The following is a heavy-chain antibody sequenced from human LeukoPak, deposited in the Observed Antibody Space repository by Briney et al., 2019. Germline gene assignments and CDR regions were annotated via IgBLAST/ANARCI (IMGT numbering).Heavy chain of an antibody. Sequence: GGSLRLSCAASGFTVSSNYVSWVRQAPGKGLEWVSGISWNSGSIGYADSVKGRFTISRDNAGNSLYLQMNSLRAEDTAVYYCTTSLPHIVDVTTSDGGNWGQGTLVTVSS. D-gene: IGHD2-21*02. CDR2: ISWNSGSI. J-gene: IGHJ4*02. CDR1: GFTVSSNY. V-gene: IGHV3-48*04. CDR3: TTSLPHIVDVTTSDGGN.